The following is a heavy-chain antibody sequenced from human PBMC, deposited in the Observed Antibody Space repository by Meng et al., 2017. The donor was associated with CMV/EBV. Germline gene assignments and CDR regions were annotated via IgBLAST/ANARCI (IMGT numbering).Heavy chain of an antibody. V-gene: IGHV4-59*13. CDR2: IYYSGST. Sequence: SETLSLTCTASGCSISSYYWSWTRQLPGKGLEWIGYIYYSGSTNYNPSLKSRVTISVDTSKNQYSLKLSSVTAADTAVCYCARGIYFDYWGQGTLVTVSS. CDR3: ARGIYFDY. CDR1: GCSISSYY. J-gene: IGHJ4*02.